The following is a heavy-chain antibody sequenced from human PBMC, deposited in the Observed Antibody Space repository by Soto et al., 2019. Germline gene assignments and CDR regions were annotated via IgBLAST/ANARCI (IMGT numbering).Heavy chain of an antibody. D-gene: IGHD2-2*01. V-gene: IGHV3-7*05. CDR1: GFAFSNHW. CDR2: IRQDGYEK. CDR3: ARYAFGPYFYDY. Sequence: PGGSLRLSCAASGFAFSNHWMSWVRQAPGKGLEWVANIRQDGYEKYHVESVKGRFTISRDNAQATLYLQMNSLRGEDTAVYYCARYAFGPYFYDYWGQGTVVTVSS. J-gene: IGHJ4*02.